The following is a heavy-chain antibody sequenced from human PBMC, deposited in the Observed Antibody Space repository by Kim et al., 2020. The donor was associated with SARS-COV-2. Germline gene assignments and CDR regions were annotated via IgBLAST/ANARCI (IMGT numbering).Heavy chain of an antibody. Sequence: GGSLRLSCADSGFTFSSYWMSWVRQAPGKGLEWVANIKEDGSEKYYVDSVKGRFTISRDNAKNSVYLQMNSLRAEDTAVYFCVRDGYSGYDRAFDIWGQGTTDTVSS. V-gene: IGHV3-7*01. D-gene: IGHD5-12*01. CDR3: VRDGYSGYDRAFDI. CDR2: IKEDGSEK. CDR1: GFTFSSYW. J-gene: IGHJ3*02.